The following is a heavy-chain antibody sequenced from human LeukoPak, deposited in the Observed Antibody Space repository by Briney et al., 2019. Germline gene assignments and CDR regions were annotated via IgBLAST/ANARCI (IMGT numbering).Heavy chain of an antibody. D-gene: IGHD3-10*01. V-gene: IGHV4-4*02. CDR3: AREWFASGSYYRPLDY. CDR2: IYHGGSGGSA. J-gene: IGHJ4*02. Sequence: PSGTLSLTCAVSGGSISSSNWWSWVRQPPGKGLEWIGEIYHGGSGGSANYNPSLKSRVTISVDKSKNHFSLKLSSVTAADTAVYYCAREWFASGSYYRPLDYWGQGILVTVSS. CDR1: GGSISSSNW.